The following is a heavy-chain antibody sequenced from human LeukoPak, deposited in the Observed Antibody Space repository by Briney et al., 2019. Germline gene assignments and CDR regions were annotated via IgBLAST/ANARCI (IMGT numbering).Heavy chain of an antibody. V-gene: IGHV3-7*04. Sequence: GGSLRLSCAASSFTFSSYWMTWVRQAPGKGLEWVANIKEDGSKTFYVDSVKGRFTISRDNAKNSLYLQMNSLRAEDTAVYYCARAFWGKYFDYWGQGTLVTVSS. D-gene: IGHD3-16*01. CDR3: ARAFWGKYFDY. CDR2: IKEDGSKT. CDR1: SFTFSSYW. J-gene: IGHJ4*02.